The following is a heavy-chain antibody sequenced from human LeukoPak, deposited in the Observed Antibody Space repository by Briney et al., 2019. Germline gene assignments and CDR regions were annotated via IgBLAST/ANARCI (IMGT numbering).Heavy chain of an antibody. V-gene: IGHV1-18*01. Sequence: ASVKVSCKASGYTFTSYGISWVRQAPGQGLEWMGWISAYNGNTNYAQKLQGRVTMTTDTSTSTAYMELRSLSSDDTAVYYCATFGPHYYDSSGYFQFDYWGQGTLVTVSS. D-gene: IGHD3-22*01. CDR3: ATFGPHYYDSSGYFQFDY. CDR1: GYTFTSYG. J-gene: IGHJ4*02. CDR2: ISAYNGNT.